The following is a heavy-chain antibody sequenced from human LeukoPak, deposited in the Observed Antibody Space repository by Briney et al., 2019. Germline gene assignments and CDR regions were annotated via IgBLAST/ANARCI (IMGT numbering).Heavy chain of an antibody. CDR3: ARVDYYGSGSYVMDD. CDR2: ISSSSGYI. V-gene: IGHV3-21*01. D-gene: IGHD3-10*01. J-gene: IGHJ4*02. CDR1: GFTFSSYA. Sequence: GGSLRLSCAASGFTFSSYAVSWVRQAPGKGLEWVSSISSSSGYIYYADSVKGRFTISRDNAKNSLYLQMNSLRVEDTAVYYCARVDYYGSGSYVMDDWGQGTLVTVSS.